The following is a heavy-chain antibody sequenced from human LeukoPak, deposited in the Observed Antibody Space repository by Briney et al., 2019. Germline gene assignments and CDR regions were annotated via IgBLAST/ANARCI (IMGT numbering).Heavy chain of an antibody. Sequence: GGSLRLSCAASGFTFISFGMSWVRQAPGKGLEWVSAISGSGATTYYADSVKGRFTISRDNSKNTVDLQMNRLRAADTAVYYCAKDPFSLTGGNWGRGTLVTVSS. V-gene: IGHV3-23*01. CDR2: ISGSGATT. CDR1: GFTFISFG. D-gene: IGHD2-8*02. CDR3: AKDPFSLTGGN. J-gene: IGHJ4*02.